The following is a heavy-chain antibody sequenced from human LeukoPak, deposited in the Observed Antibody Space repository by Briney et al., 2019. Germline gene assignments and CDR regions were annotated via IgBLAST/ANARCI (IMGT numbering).Heavy chain of an antibody. CDR1: GFTFSSYA. J-gene: IGHJ4*02. V-gene: IGHV3-30-3*01. CDR2: VSYDGSNK. D-gene: IGHD3-22*01. CDR3: ARERHYYDSSGDFDY. Sequence: PGRSLRLSCAASGFTFSSYAMHWVRQAPGKGLEWVAVVSYDGSNKYYADSVKGRFTISRDNSKNTLYLQMNSLRAEDTAVYYCARERHYYDSSGDFDYWGQGTLVTVSS.